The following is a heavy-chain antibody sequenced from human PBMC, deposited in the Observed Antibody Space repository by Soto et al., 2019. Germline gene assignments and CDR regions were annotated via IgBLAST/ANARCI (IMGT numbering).Heavy chain of an antibody. CDR2: ISGSGSTI. Sequence: PGGSLRLSCAASGFTFSSYEMNWVRQAPGKGLEWVSYISGSGSTIYYADSVKGRFTISRDNAKNSLYLQMNSLRAEDTAVYYCARAEYGARDYWGQGTLVTVSS. J-gene: IGHJ4*02. CDR1: GFTFSSYE. D-gene: IGHD4-17*01. CDR3: ARAEYGARDY. V-gene: IGHV3-48*03.